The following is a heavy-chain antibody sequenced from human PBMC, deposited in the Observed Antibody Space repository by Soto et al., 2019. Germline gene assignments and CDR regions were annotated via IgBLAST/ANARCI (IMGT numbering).Heavy chain of an antibody. CDR3: ARLGGSYAVPHFDY. J-gene: IGHJ4*02. D-gene: IGHD1-26*01. V-gene: IGHV4-59*01. CDR2: IYYTGST. CDR1: GGSISSYL. Sequence: SETLSLTCTVSGGSISSYLWSWIRQPPGKGLEWIGYIYYTGSTNYNPSLKSRVTISVDTSKNQFSLKLSSVTAADTAVYYCARLGGSYAVPHFDYWGQGTLVTVSS.